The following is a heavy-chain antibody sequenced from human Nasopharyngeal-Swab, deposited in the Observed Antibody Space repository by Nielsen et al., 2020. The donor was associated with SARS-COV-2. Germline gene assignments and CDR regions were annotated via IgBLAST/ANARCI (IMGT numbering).Heavy chain of an antibody. D-gene: IGHD1-26*01. CDR2: IWYDGSK. CDR1: GFTFSSYG. J-gene: IGHJ4*02. V-gene: IGHV3-33*06. CDR3: AKEGYSGSYPAYYFDY. Sequence: GGSLRLSCAASGFTFSSYGMHWVRQAPGKGLEWVAVIWYDGSKYYADSVKGRFTISRDNSKNTLYLQMNSLRAEDTAVYYCAKEGYSGSYPAYYFDYWGQGTLVTVSS.